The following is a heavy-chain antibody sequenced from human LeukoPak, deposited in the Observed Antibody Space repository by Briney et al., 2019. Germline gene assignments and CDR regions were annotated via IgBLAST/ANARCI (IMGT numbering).Heavy chain of an antibody. CDR2: INHSGST. J-gene: IGHJ5*02. Sequence: KPSETLSLTCAVYGGSFSSYYWSWIRQPPGKGLEWIGEINHSGSTNYNPSLKSRVTISVDTSTNQFSLKVSSVTAADTAMYYCARPVRGPWGQGTLVTVSS. CDR1: GGSFSSYY. V-gene: IGHV4-34*01. CDR3: ARPVRGP.